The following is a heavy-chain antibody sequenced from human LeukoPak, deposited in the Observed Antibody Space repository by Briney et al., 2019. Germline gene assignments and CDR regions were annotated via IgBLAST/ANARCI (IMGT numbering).Heavy chain of an antibody. CDR3: AKSYVGVRGLFDY. CDR2: ISGSGDST. CDR1: GFIFSSYA. V-gene: IGHV3-23*01. Sequence: GGSLRLSCAASGFIFSSYAMGWVRRAPGKGLEWVSAISGSGDSTYYADSVKGRFTISRDTPKNTLFLQMNSLRAEDTAVYYCAKSYVGVRGLFDYWGQGTLVTVSS. J-gene: IGHJ4*02. D-gene: IGHD3-10*01.